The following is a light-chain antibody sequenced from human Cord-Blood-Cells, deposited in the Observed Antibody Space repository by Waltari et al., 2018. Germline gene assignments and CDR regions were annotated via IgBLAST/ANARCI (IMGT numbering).Light chain of an antibody. Sequence: EIVLTQSPATLSLSPGERATLSCRASQSVSSYLAWYQQKPGQAPRLLIYDASNSATGIPARFSGRVSGTDFTLTISSLEPEDFAVYYCQQRSNWPTFGPGTKVDIK. J-gene: IGKJ3*01. CDR3: QQRSNWPT. CDR2: DAS. V-gene: IGKV3-11*01. CDR1: QSVSSY.